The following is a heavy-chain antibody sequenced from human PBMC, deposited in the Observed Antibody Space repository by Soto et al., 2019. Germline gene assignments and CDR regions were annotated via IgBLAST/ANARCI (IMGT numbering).Heavy chain of an antibody. J-gene: IGHJ4*02. CDR1: GFTFSSYA. CDR3: AKDGGSVCSGGTCYFQAPDY. CDR2: IDGSGRNT. D-gene: IGHD2-8*02. V-gene: IGHV3-23*01. Sequence: HPGGSLRLSCAASGFTFSSYAMSWVRQAPGKGLEWVSGIDGSGRNTYYADSAKGRFTISRDNSKNTLSVQMDSLRVEDTALYYCAKDGGSVCSGGTCYFQAPDYWGQGTLVTVSS.